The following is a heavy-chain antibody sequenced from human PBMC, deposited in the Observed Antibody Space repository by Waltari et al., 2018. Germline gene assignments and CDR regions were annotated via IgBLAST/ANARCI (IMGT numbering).Heavy chain of an antibody. J-gene: IGHJ3*02. Sequence: QVQLQESGPGLVKPSETLSLTCTVSGYSISSGYYWGWIRQPPGKGLEWIGSIYHSGSTYYNPSLKSRVTISVDTSKNQFSLELSSVTAADTAVYYCARDRWLRFTGYHDAFDIWGQGTMVTVSS. V-gene: IGHV4-38-2*02. D-gene: IGHD5-12*01. CDR2: IYHSGST. CDR3: ARDRWLRFTGYHDAFDI. CDR1: GYSISSGYY.